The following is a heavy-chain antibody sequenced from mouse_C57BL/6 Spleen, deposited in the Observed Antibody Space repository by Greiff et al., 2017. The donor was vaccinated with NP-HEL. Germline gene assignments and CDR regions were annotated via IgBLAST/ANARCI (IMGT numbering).Heavy chain of an antibody. CDR2: IWWDDDK. CDR3: AQARFYDYDEGNYYAMDY. CDR1: GFSLSTFGMG. V-gene: IGHV8-8*01. Sequence: QVTLKVSGPGILQPSQTLSLTCSFSGFSLSTFGMGVGWIRQPSGKGLEWLAHIWWDDDKYYHPALKSRLTISKDTSKNQVFLKIANVDTADTATYYCAQARFYDYDEGNYYAMDYWGQGTSVTVSS. J-gene: IGHJ4*01. D-gene: IGHD2-4*01.